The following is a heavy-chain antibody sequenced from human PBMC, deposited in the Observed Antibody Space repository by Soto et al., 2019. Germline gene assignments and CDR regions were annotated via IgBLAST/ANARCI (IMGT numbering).Heavy chain of an antibody. Sequence: PGGSLRLSCTASGFTFGDYAMSWFRQAPGKGLEWVGFIRSKAYSGATDYAASVKDRFTISRDDFKNIASLQMNSLKTEDTAVYYCSRLLGPYYYYGMDVWGQGTTVTVSS. D-gene: IGHD3-10*01. CDR2: IRSKAYSGAT. V-gene: IGHV3-49*03. CDR3: SRLLGPYYYYGMDV. J-gene: IGHJ6*02. CDR1: GFTFGDYA.